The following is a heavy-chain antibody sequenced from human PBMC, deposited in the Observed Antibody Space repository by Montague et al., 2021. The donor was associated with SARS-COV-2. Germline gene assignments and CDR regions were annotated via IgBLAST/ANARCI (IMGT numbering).Heavy chain of an antibody. V-gene: IGHV3-43*02. J-gene: IGHJ3*02. D-gene: IGHD6-6*01. CDR1: GFTFDDYA. CDR3: ARRALYSSSYAFDI. CDR2: ISGDGGST. Sequence: SLRLSCAASGFTFDDYAMHWVRQAPGKGLEWVSLISGDGGSTYYADSVKGRFTISGDNSKNSLYLQMNSLRTEDTALYYCARRALYSSSYAFDIWGQGTMVTVSS.